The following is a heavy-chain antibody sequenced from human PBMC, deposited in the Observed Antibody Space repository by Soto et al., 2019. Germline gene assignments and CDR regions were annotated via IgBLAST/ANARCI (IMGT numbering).Heavy chain of an antibody. Sequence: QVQLVQSGAEEKKPGASVKVSCKASGYTFTSYAMHWVRHAPGHRLEWMGWINAGNGNTKYSQKFQGRVTITRDTSASTAYMELSSLRSEDTAVYYCARGSGYYYWDDYWGQGTLVTVSS. CDR2: INAGNGNT. J-gene: IGHJ4*02. V-gene: IGHV1-3*05. CDR1: GYTFTSYA. CDR3: ARGSGYYYWDDY. D-gene: IGHD3-22*01.